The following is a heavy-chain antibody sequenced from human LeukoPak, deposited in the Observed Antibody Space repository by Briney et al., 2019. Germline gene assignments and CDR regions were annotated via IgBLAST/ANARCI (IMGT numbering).Heavy chain of an antibody. D-gene: IGHD3-16*01. CDR2: TWYDGSYK. Sequence: GGSLRLSCAASGFTFSSSAMSWVRQAPGKGLEWVAVTWYDGSYKWYADSVRGRFTISRDNFKSTLYLQMDSLRVEDTAVYYCARGGGLDVWGQGATVTVSS. V-gene: IGHV3-33*08. CDR3: ARGGGLDV. J-gene: IGHJ6*02. CDR1: GFTFSSSA.